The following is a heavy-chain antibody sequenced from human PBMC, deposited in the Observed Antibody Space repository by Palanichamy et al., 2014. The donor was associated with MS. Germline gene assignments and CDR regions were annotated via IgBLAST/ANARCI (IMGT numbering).Heavy chain of an antibody. V-gene: IGHV3-7*01. Sequence: EVQLVESGGGLVQPGGSLRLSCAASGFTFSSYWMSWVRQAPGKGLEWVANIKQDGSEKYYVDSVKGRFTISRDNAKNSLYLQMNSLRAEDTAVYYCARDWGQIFGYYYYGMDVWGQGTTVTVSS. CDR2: IKQDGSEK. J-gene: IGHJ6*02. CDR3: ARDWGQIFGYYYYGMDV. D-gene: IGHD3-16*01. CDR1: GFTFSSYW.